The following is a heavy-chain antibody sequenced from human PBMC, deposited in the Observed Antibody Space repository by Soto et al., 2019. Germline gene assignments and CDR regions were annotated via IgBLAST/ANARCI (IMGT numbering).Heavy chain of an antibody. J-gene: IGHJ4*02. CDR2: INGGNGNT. D-gene: IGHD4-4*01. Sequence: QVQVLQSGAEVKKPGASVKVSCKASEYTFTSYTMHWVRQAPGQRLEWMGWINGGNGNTKYSQKFQGRVTITRDTSASTAYMERSSLRSDDTAVYYCARELQGLYYFDYWGQGPLVTVSS. CDR3: ARELQGLYYFDY. CDR1: EYTFTSYT. V-gene: IGHV1-3*01.